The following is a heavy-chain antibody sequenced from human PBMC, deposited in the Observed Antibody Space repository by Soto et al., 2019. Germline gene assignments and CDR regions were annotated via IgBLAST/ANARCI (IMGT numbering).Heavy chain of an antibody. CDR2: VMPIFGSA. Sequence: SVKVSCKASGGTFSRNTISWVRQAPGQGLEWMGGVMPIFGSANYAQKFQGRVTITADENTRTVYMELSRLRSEDTAVYYCARQFDSDNTGYYYAYWRQGPLVT. V-gene: IGHV1-69*13. J-gene: IGHJ4*02. CDR3: ARQFDSDNTGYYYAY. CDR1: GGTFSRNT. D-gene: IGHD3-22*01.